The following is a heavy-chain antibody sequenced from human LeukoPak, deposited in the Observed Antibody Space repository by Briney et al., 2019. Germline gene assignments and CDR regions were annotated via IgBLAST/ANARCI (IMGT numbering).Heavy chain of an antibody. CDR2: INDSGSS. J-gene: IGHJ5*02. V-gene: IGHV4-34*01. CDR1: GGSFGGYD. CDR3: ARVDTRWWFDP. D-gene: IGHD5-18*01. Sequence: QPSETLSLTCAVYGGSFGGYDWSWIRQPPGKGLEWIGEINDSGSSNYIPSLKSRVTISVDTSKNQFSLKLSSVTAADTAVYYCARVDTRWWFDPWGQGPRSPSPQ.